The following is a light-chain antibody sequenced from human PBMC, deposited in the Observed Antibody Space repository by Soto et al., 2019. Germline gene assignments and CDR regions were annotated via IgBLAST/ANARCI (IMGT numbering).Light chain of an antibody. CDR2: DVS. Sequence: QSALTQPRSVSGSPGQSVTISCTGTSSDVGGYNYVSWYQQHPGKAPKLMIYDVSKRPSGVPDRFSGSKSGNTASLTISGLQAEEEADYYCCSYAGSYHVVFGGGTKVTVL. CDR3: CSYAGSYHVV. J-gene: IGLJ2*01. CDR1: SSDVGGYNY. V-gene: IGLV2-11*01.